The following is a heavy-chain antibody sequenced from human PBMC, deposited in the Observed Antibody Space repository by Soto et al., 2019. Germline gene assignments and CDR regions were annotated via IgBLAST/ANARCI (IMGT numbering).Heavy chain of an antibody. D-gene: IGHD4-17*01. J-gene: IGHJ3*02. Sequence: QVQLVQSGAEVKKPGASVKVSCKASGYTLTRYYVHWVRQAPGQGLEWMGIINPSGSSTSYAQKFQGRVTMARDTSTSTGYMEVSSLRSEDTAVYDCASDGGATTVVTGGDAFDIWGQGTMVTVSS. CDR1: GYTLTRYY. CDR2: INPSGSST. V-gene: IGHV1-46*01. CDR3: ASDGGATTVVTGGDAFDI.